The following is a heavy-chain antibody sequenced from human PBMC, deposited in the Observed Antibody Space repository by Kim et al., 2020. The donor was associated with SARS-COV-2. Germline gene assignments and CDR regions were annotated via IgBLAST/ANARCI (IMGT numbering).Heavy chain of an antibody. J-gene: IGHJ5*02. D-gene: IGHD1-20*01. V-gene: IGHV4-30-4*01. CDR1: GGSISSGDYY. Sequence: SETLSLTCTVSGGSISSGDYYWSWIRQPPGKGLEYIGYIYYSGRTYYNPSLNSRVTISADPSKNQFSLRLTSVTAADTAVYYCARRIGVTPNWFDPWGQGILVLVSS. CDR2: IYYSGRT. CDR3: ARRIGVTPNWFDP.